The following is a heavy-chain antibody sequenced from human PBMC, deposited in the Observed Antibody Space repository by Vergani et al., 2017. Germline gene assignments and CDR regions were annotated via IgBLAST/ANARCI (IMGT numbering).Heavy chain of an antibody. J-gene: IGHJ6*03. CDR3: AKDPSSWYLYYYYMDV. V-gene: IGHV3-30*18. CDR2: ISYDGSNK. D-gene: IGHD6-13*01. Sequence: QVQLVESGGGLVKPGGSLRLSCAASGFTFSSYGMHWVRQAPGKGLEWVAVISYDGSNKYYADSVKGRFTISRDNSKNTLYLQMNSLRAEDTAVYYCAKDPSSWYLYYYYMDVWGKGTTVTVSS. CDR1: GFTFSSYG.